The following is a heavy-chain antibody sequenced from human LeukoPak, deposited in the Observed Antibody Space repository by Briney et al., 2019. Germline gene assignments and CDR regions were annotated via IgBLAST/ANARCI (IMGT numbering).Heavy chain of an antibody. V-gene: IGHV1-69*04. D-gene: IGHD2-2*01. J-gene: IGHJ6*02. CDR1: VGTFSSYA. CDR2: IIPILGIA. CDR3: ARGGVVPAAIPYYYYGMDV. Sequence: SLKVSCKASVGTFSSYAISWVRQAPGQGLEWMGRIIPILGIANYAQKFQGRVTITADKSTSTAYMELSSLRSEDTAVYYCARGGVVPAAIPYYYYGMDVWGQGTTVTVSS.